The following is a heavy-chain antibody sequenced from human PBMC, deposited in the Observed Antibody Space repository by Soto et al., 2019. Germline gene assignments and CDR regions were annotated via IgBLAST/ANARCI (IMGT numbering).Heavy chain of an antibody. Sequence: EVQLVESGGGLVQPGGSLRLSCAASGFTFSSYWMSWVRQAPGKGLEWVANIKQDGSEKYYVDSVKGRFTISRDNAKNSLYLQVNSLRAQDTAVYYCARGGHCSITSCYTSRSAFDIWGQGTMVTVSS. V-gene: IGHV3-7*01. CDR3: ARGGHCSITSCYTSRSAFDI. CDR1: GFTFSSYW. CDR2: IKQDGSEK. D-gene: IGHD2-2*02. J-gene: IGHJ3*02.